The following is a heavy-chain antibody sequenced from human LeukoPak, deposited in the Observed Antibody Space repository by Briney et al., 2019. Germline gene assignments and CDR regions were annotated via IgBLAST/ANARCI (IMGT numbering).Heavy chain of an antibody. CDR3: AKNNWNNGFDI. CDR1: GGSVSGYS. D-gene: IGHD1/OR15-1a*01. CDR2: IYTSRNI. Sequence: SETLSLTCTVSGGSVSGYSWSWIRQPAGKGLEWIGRIYTSRNINYNPSLKSRVTMSVDTSKNQVSLKLNSVTAAGTAVYYCAKNNWNNGFDIWGQGTMVTVSS. J-gene: IGHJ3*02. V-gene: IGHV4-4*07.